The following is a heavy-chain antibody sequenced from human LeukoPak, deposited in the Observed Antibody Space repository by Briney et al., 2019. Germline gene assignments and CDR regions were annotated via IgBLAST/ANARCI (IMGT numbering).Heavy chain of an antibody. V-gene: IGHV4-39*01. CDR2: IYYSGAT. J-gene: IGHJ3*02. CDR3: ARHLYGDYGAFDI. D-gene: IGHD4-17*01. Sequence: PSETLSLTCTVSGGSISSSSYYWGWIRQPPGKGLEWIGTIYYSGATYYRPSLKGRVTMSIDTSKNEFSLKLSSVTAADTAVYSCARHLYGDYGAFDIWGQGTKVTVSS. CDR1: GGSISSSSYY.